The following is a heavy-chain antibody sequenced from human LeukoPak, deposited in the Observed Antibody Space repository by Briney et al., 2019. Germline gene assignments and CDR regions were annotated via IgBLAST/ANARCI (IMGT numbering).Heavy chain of an antibody. CDR1: GFTFSSYG. D-gene: IGHD6-25*01. CDR2: IRYDGSNK. J-gene: IGHJ3*02. Sequence: PGGSLRLSCAASGFTFSSYGMHWVRQAPGKGLEWVAFIRYDGSNKYYANSVKGRFTISRDNSKNTLYLQMNSLRAEDTAVYYCANDRKKGPAAAGSRDAFDIWGQGTMVTVSS. V-gene: IGHV3-30*02. CDR3: ANDRKKGPAAAGSRDAFDI.